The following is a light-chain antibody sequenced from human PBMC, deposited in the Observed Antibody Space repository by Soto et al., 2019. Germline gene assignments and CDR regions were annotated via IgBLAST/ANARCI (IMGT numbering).Light chain of an antibody. V-gene: IGKV3-20*01. CDR1: QSVSTRY. CDR3: HQFGNSPLAFT. Sequence: ESMLTQSPGTLSLSPGERATLSCRASQSVSTRYLAWYQQKPGQAPRLLIYGASIRAAGIPHRFSGSGSGTDFTLTLSRLEPEDFSVYYCHQFGNSPLAFTFGQGTKLEI. J-gene: IGKJ2*01. CDR2: GAS.